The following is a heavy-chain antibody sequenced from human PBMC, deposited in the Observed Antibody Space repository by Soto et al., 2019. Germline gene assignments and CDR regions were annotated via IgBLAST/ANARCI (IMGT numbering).Heavy chain of an antibody. J-gene: IGHJ4*02. CDR3: AKGWPSFDY. V-gene: IGHV3-72*01. CDR2: IKNKANGYIT. CDR1: GFTCSDHY. D-gene: IGHD2-15*01. Sequence: GESLKISCAASGFTCSDHYMDWVRKAPGAGMEWVARIKNKANGYITEYAASVKGRFTISRDDSKNSLYLQMNSLKSDDTAVYYCAKGWPSFDYWGQGTLVTVSS.